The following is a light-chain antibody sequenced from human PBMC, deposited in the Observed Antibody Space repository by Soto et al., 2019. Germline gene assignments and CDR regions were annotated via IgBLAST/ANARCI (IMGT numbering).Light chain of an antibody. J-gene: IGKJ4*01. CDR1: QRVKSY. CDR2: DAS. CDR3: QQRSNWPLT. V-gene: IGKV3-11*01. Sequence: EIVLTQSPANLSLSPGERANRSCRASQRVKSYLAWYQQKPGQAPRLLIYDASNRATGIPARFSGSGSGTDCTLTISSLEPEDFAVYYCQQRSNWPLTFGGGTKVEIK.